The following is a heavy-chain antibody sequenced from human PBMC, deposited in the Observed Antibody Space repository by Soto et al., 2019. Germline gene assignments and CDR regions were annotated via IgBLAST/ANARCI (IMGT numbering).Heavy chain of an antibody. CDR2: ISYDGSNK. CDR1: GFTFSSYA. Sequence: QVQLVESGGGVVQPGRSLRLSCAASGFTFSSYAMHWVRQAPGKGLEWVAVISYDGSNKYYADSVKGRFTISRDNSKNPLYLQMNSLRAEDTAVYYCARSGRIAARAAYWGQGTLVTVSS. J-gene: IGHJ4*02. D-gene: IGHD6-6*01. V-gene: IGHV3-30-3*01. CDR3: ARSGRIAARAAY.